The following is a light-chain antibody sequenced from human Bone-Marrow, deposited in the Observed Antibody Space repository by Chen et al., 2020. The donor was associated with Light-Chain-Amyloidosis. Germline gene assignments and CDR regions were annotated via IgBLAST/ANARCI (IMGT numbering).Light chain of an antibody. J-gene: IGKJ3*01. CDR3: QQYYGTPT. V-gene: IGKV4-1*01. Sequence: DIVMTQSPTSLAVSLGERANINCRSSQSVLHSTNNKNYLAWYQQKPGQPTKLLIYWASTREYGVPDRFSASGSGTDFTLTISSLQAEDVAVYHCQQYYGTPTFGPGTKVDIK. CDR2: WAS. CDR1: QSVLHSTNNKNY.